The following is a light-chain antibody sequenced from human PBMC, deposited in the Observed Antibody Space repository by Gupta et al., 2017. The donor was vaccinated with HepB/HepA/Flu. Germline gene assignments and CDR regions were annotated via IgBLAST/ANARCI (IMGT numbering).Light chain of an antibody. V-gene: IGLV4-69*01. CDR3: QTWGTGIRV. Sequence: QLVLTPSPAASASLGASVQLTCTLCSVHSTSAIAWHQQQPEKGPRYLMRLNSDGSHRRGDGTPDRFSSSASKAERYLTSSTLQSEDEDDYYYQTWGTGIRVFGGGTKLTVL. CDR2: LNSDGSH. CDR1: SVHSTSA. J-gene: IGLJ3*02.